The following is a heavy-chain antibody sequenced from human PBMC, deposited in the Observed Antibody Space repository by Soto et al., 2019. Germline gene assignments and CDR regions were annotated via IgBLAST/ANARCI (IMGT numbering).Heavy chain of an antibody. CDR1: GGTFTTHY. Sequence: ASMKVSWKTSGGTFTTHYMHWVRQAPGQGLEWMGIINPSGGRTTYALKFQGRVTMTSDTSTNTVYVELTSLRSEDTAIYFCARAGENYGSGTFSPPLRYYFNSSGQGTLVTVSS. D-gene: IGHD3-10*01. J-gene: IGHJ4*02. V-gene: IGHV1-46*01. CDR3: ARAGENYGSGTFSPPLRYYFNS. CDR2: INPSGGRT.